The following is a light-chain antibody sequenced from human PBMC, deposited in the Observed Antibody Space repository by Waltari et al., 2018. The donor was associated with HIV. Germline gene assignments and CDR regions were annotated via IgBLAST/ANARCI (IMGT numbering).Light chain of an antibody. Sequence: QSALTQPASVSGSPGQSITISCTGTSRDLGRHNLVSWYQQHPGKAPYLIIYEGTKRPSGISNRFSGSKSGNTASLTISGLQADDEADYFCWSYAGSTPYVLLGGGTKLTVL. V-gene: IGLV2-23*01. J-gene: IGLJ2*01. CDR1: SRDLGRHNL. CDR2: EGT. CDR3: WSYAGSTPYVL.